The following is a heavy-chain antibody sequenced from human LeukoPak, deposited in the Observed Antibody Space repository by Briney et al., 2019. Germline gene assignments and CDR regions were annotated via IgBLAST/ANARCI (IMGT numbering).Heavy chain of an antibody. CDR3: ARDENYYGSTSFFDY. D-gene: IGHD3-10*01. Sequence: PGGSLRLSCAASGFTFSSYAMNWVRQAPGKGLEWVSYISSSSSYIYYADSVKGRFTISRDNAKNSLFLQLNSLRAEDTAVYFCARDENYYGSTSFFDYWGQGILVTVSS. CDR1: GFTFSSYA. CDR2: ISSSSSYI. J-gene: IGHJ4*02. V-gene: IGHV3-21*05.